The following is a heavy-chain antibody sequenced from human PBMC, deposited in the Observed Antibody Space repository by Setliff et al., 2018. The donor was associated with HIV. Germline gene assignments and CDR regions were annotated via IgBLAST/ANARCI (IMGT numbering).Heavy chain of an antibody. J-gene: IGHJ6*03. CDR3: ARGRELLQYYYYYMDV. V-gene: IGHV1-69*05. Sequence: SVKVSCKASGGDFSSYAFVWVRRAPGQGLEWMGGIIPIFGTANYAQKFQGRVTITTDESTSTAYMELSSLRSEDTAVYYCARGRELLQYYYYYMDVWGKGTTVTVSS. CDR2: IIPIFGTA. D-gene: IGHD1-26*01. CDR1: GGDFSSYA.